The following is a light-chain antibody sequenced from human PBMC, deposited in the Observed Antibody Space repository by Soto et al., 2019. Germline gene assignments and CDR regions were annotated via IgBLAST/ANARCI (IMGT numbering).Light chain of an antibody. CDR3: QQYNSFIWT. V-gene: IGKV1-5*01. Sequence: DIQMTQSPSTLSASVGDRVTITCLAIQSISRWLDWYQQKPGKAPKLLIYDASSLESGVPSRFRGSGSGTEFNLTISSLQPEDFETYYCQQYNSFIWTFGQGTKVDIK. CDR1: QSISRW. CDR2: DAS. J-gene: IGKJ1*01.